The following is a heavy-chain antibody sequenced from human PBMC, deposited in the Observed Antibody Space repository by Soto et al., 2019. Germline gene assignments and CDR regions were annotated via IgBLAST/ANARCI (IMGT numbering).Heavy chain of an antibody. D-gene: IGHD3-3*01. Sequence: ASVKVSCKASGYTFTSYYMHWARQAPGQGLEWMGIINPSGGSTTYAQKFQGRVTMTRDTSTSTVYMELSSLRFEDTAVYYCARDGDFWRWDYWGQGTQVTVSS. CDR1: GYTFTSYY. CDR3: ARDGDFWRWDY. CDR2: INPSGGST. V-gene: IGHV1-46*01. J-gene: IGHJ4*02.